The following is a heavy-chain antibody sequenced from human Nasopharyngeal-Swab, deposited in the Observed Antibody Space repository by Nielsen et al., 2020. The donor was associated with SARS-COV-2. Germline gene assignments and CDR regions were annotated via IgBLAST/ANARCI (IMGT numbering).Heavy chain of an antibody. V-gene: IGHV1-3*01. CDR1: GYSFTRYA. CDR2: VNAANGDT. J-gene: IGHJ4*02. CDR3: ARGAGPSDWIIDY. D-gene: IGHD2-21*02. Sequence: ASVKVSCKASGYSFTRYALHWLRQAPGQRLEWLGWVNAANGDTKPSQNFQDSVTITRDTSAGIDYMDLRSLRSEDTALYYCARGAGPSDWIIDYWGQGTLVTVSS.